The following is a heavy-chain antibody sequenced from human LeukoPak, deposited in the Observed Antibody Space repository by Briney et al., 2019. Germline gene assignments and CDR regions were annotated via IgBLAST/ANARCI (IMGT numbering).Heavy chain of an antibody. CDR3: ATSSGPYFLY. J-gene: IGHJ4*02. Sequence: ASVKVSCKVSGYTLTQLVIHWVRQAPGQGLEWMGGFDPDDGETIYAQKFQDRVTMTEDTSTDTAYMELRSLRSEDTAFYYCATSSGPYFLYWGQGTLVTVS. D-gene: IGHD1-26*01. V-gene: IGHV1-24*01. CDR2: FDPDDGET. CDR1: GYTLTQLV.